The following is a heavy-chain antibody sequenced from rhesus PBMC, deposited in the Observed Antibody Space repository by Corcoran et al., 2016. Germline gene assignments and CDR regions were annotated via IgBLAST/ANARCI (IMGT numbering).Heavy chain of an antibody. D-gene: IGHD6-25*01. V-gene: IGHV3S25*01. J-gene: IGHJ4*01. Sequence: EVQLVESGGGLAKPGGSLRLSCAASGFTFSTHYLTWVRQARGKGLEGGSGINKGGGSTSYADSVKGRFTISRDNSENTLSLQMNSLTTEDTAVYYCATGGGYSGSWNPHYWGQGVLVTVSS. CDR3: ATGGGYSGSWNPHY. CDR1: GFTFSTHY. CDR2: INKGGGST.